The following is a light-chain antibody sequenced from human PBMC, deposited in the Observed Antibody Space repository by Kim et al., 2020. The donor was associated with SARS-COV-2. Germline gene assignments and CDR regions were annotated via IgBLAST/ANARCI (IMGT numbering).Light chain of an antibody. Sequence: LSPGERAILSCRASQYVDSSYLVWYQQKPGQAPRLLISASSRRASGIPDRFSGSGYGTDFTLTISRLEPEDFAVYFCQQYGRPPLTFGGGTKLEI. V-gene: IGKV3-20*01. J-gene: IGKJ4*01. CDR2: ASS. CDR3: QQYGRPPLT. CDR1: QYVDSSY.